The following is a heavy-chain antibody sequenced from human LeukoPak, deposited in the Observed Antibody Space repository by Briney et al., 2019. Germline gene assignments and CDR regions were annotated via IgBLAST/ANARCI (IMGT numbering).Heavy chain of an antibody. CDR2: ISGSGGST. CDR1: GFTFSSYA. D-gene: IGHD5-18*01. J-gene: IGHJ4*02. Sequence: GGSLRLSCAASGFTFSSYAMSWVRQAPGKGLEWASAISGSGGSTYYADSVKGRFTISRDNSKKTLYLQMNSLRAEDTAVYYCANSDMGYSYGSFHYWGQGTLVTVSS. V-gene: IGHV3-23*01. CDR3: ANSDMGYSYGSFHY.